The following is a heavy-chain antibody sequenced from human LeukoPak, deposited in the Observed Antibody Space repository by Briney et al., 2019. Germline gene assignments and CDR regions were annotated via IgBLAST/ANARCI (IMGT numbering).Heavy chain of an antibody. V-gene: IGHV3-43*02. Sequence: QPGGSLRLSCAASGFTFDDYAMHWVRHAPGKGLEWVSLISGDGGSTYYADSVKGRFTISRDNSKNSLYLQMNSLRTEDTALYYCAKDTRIQLWLDYYYYMDVWGKGTTVTVSS. J-gene: IGHJ6*03. CDR3: AKDTRIQLWLDYYYYMDV. CDR1: GFTFDDYA. CDR2: ISGDGGST. D-gene: IGHD5-18*01.